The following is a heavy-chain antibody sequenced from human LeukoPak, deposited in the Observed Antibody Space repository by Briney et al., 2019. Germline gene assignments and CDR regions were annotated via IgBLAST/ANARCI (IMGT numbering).Heavy chain of an antibody. J-gene: IGHJ4*02. CDR2: IRYDGSNK. Sequence: GGSLRLSCAASGFTFSSYGMHWVRQAPGKGLDWVAFIRYDGSNKYYADSVKGRFTISRDNSKNTLYLQMNSLRAEDTAVYYCAKDFEGGSYYGPDYWGQGTLVTVSS. CDR1: GFTFSSYG. V-gene: IGHV3-30*02. CDR3: AKDFEGGSYYGPDY. D-gene: IGHD1-26*01.